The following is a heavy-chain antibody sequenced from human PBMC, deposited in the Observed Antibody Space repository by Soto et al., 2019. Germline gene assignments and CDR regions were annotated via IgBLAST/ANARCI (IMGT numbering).Heavy chain of an antibody. CDR2: ISYSGST. V-gene: IGHV4-30-4*01. CDR1: GGSISSGNYY. Sequence: QVQLQESGPGLVKPSQTLSLTCTVSGGSISSGNYYWSWIRQPPGKGLEWIGFISYSGSTYYSTSLMSRVSISVDTSNSLFALNLSFVTAADTAVYYCATMGTPATGLYFFDYWGQGSLVTVSS. J-gene: IGHJ4*02. D-gene: IGHD2-15*01. CDR3: ATMGTPATGLYFFDY.